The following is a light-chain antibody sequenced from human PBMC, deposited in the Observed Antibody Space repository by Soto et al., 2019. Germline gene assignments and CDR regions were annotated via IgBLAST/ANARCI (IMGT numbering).Light chain of an antibody. J-gene: IGKJ1*01. V-gene: IGKV3-15*01. CDR1: QTIYSN. CDR2: RAS. CDR3: QQYQNLWT. Sequence: IGMTQSPATLSVSPGERATLSCRASQTIYSNVAWYQQRPGQPPRLLIYRASSRATGIPARLSGSGSGTEFTLTINSLQSEDFAVYYCQQYQNLWTFGQGTKVDIK.